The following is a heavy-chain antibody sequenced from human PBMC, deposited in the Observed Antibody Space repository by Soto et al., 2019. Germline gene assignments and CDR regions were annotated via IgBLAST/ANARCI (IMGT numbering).Heavy chain of an antibody. J-gene: IGHJ3*02. V-gene: IGHV4-30-2*01. CDR1: GGSISSGGYS. CDR2: IYHSGST. Sequence: KSSETLSLTCAVSGGSISSGGYSWSWIRQPPGKGLEWIGYIYHSGSTYYNPSLKSRVTISVDRSKNQFSLKLSTVTAADTAVYYCARSRSNAFDIWGQGTMVTVSS. CDR3: ARSRSNAFDI.